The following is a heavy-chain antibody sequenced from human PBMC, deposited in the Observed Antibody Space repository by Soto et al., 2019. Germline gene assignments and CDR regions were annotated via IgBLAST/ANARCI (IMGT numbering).Heavy chain of an antibody. V-gene: IGHV3-23*01. CDR1: GFTFNDYA. Sequence: PGGSLRLSCAVSGFTFNDYAMSWVRQAPGKGLEWVSTISGSLGSAYYAASVEGRFTISGDNSNNTLYLQMNSLRVEDTATYYCAKDSRLPGFGLLIHAFDIWGQGPMVTFSS. CDR2: ISGSLGSA. J-gene: IGHJ3*02. CDR3: AKDSRLPGFGLLIHAFDI. D-gene: IGHD3-3*01.